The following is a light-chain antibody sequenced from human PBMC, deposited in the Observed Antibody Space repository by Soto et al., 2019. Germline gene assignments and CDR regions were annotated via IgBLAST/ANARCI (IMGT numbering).Light chain of an antibody. CDR3: QQLNSYPIT. Sequence: DIQLTQSPSFLSASVGDRVTITXXASQGISSYLAWYQQKPGKAPKLLIYAASTLQSGVPSRFSGSGSGTEFTLAISSLQPEDFATYYCQQLNSYPITFGQRTRLEIK. CDR2: AAS. CDR1: QGISSY. V-gene: IGKV1-9*01. J-gene: IGKJ5*01.